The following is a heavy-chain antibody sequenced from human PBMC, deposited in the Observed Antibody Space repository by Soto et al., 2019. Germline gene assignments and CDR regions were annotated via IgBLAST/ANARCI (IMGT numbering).Heavy chain of an antibody. J-gene: IGHJ4*02. D-gene: IGHD3-22*01. CDR3: ARETYYYDCGGYPYYFAY. CDR2: IYSGGST. Sequence: PGGSLRLSCAASGFIVSSNYMSWVRQAPGKGLEWVSLIYSGGSTYYADSVKGRFTISRDNSKNTLYFQMNRLRAEDTAVYYCARETYYYDCGGYPYYFAYWGQGNLVPVSS. V-gene: IGHV3-66*01. CDR1: GFIVSSNY.